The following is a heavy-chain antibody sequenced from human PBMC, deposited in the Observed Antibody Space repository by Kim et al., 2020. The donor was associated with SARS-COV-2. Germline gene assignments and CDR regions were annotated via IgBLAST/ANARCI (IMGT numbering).Heavy chain of an antibody. CDR1: GVDITSGGYY. V-gene: IGHV4-31*03. CDR3: ATTRGFFGLAGPSSYFDD. CDR2: LYQSATT. Sequence: SETLSLTCSVSGVDITSGGYYWSWIRQHPEKGLEWIGYLYQSATTYYNPSLRSRITISVDLSENQFSLNFNSVTAADTAVYYCATTRGFFGLAGPSSYFDDWGQGVLVTVSS. D-gene: IGHD3-3*01. J-gene: IGHJ4*01.